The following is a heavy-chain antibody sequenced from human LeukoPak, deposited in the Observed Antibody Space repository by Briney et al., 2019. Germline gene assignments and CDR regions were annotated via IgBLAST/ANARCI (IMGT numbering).Heavy chain of an antibody. V-gene: IGHV1-46*01. Sequence: ASVKGSSKASGYTFTSYYMHWVRHAPGQGLEWMGIINPSGGSTSYAQKFQGRVTMTRDTSTSTVYMELSSLRSEDTAVYYCARDGYYYDSSGYYYHYYYYMDVWGKGTTVTVSS. CDR3: ARDGYYYDSSGYYYHYYYYMDV. D-gene: IGHD3-22*01. J-gene: IGHJ6*03. CDR1: GYTFTSYY. CDR2: INPSGGST.